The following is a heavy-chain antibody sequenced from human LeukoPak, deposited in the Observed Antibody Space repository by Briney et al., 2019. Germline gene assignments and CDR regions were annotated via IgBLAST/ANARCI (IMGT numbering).Heavy chain of an antibody. J-gene: IGHJ6*02. CDR3: ARGQSRVTGAHRGMDV. D-gene: IGHD7-27*01. CDR1: GGSISSGGYY. V-gene: IGHV4-31*03. Sequence: SETLSLTCTVSGGSISSGGYYWSWIRQHPGKGLEWIGYIYYSGSTYYNPSLKSRVTISVDTSKNQFSLKLSSVTAADTAVYYCARGQSRVTGAHRGMDVWGQGTTVTVSS. CDR2: IYYSGST.